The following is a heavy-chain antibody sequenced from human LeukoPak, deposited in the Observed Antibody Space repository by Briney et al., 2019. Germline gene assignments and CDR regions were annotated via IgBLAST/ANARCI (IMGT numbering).Heavy chain of an antibody. CDR3: ASLRSYGYSYGSFDL. J-gene: IGHJ2*01. Sequence: GASVKVSCTASGYTFTGYYMHWVRQAPGQGLEWMGWINPNSGGTNYAQKFQGRVTMTRDTSISTAYMELSRLRSEDTAVYYCASLRSYGYSYGSFDLWGRGTLVTVSS. CDR2: INPNSGGT. D-gene: IGHD5-18*01. V-gene: IGHV1-2*02. CDR1: GYTFTGYY.